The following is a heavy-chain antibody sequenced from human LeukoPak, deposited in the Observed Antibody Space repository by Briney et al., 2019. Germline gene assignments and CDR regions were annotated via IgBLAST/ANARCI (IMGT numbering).Heavy chain of an antibody. J-gene: IGHJ5*02. CDR1: GFTFSTYA. CDR2: ISSNGGTT. CDR3: VKGALAAAGTLRGWFDP. D-gene: IGHD6-13*01. Sequence: GGSLRLSCAASGFTFSTYAMSWVRQAPGEGLEYLSAISSNGGTTYYADSVKGRFTISRDNSKNTLYLQMSSLRAEDTALYYCVKGALAAAGTLRGWFDPWGQGTLVTVSS. V-gene: IGHV3-64D*06.